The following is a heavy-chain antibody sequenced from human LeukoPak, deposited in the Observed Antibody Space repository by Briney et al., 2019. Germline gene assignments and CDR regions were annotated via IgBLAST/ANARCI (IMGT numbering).Heavy chain of an antibody. Sequence: GGSLRLSCAASGFTFSDSYMSWIRQAPGKGLEWISYISGSSSYTKYADSVKGRFTISTDNAKNSLYLQMNSLRAEDSAVYYCAKDRGGASSWYFFDYWGQGIVVTVSS. V-gene: IGHV3-11*05. CDR2: ISGSSSYT. CDR3: AKDRGGASSWYFFDY. CDR1: GFTFSDSY. J-gene: IGHJ4*02. D-gene: IGHD6-13*01.